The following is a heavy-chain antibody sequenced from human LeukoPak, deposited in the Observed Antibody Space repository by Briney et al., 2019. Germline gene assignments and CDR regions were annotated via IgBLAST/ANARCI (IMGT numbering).Heavy chain of an antibody. Sequence: GGSQRLPCAASGFTFSSYAMSWVRQAPGKGLEWVSTISGSGGSTYYADSVKGRFTISRDNSKNTLYLHMNSLRAEDTAVYYCAKAEYCSSISCYSSRVDYWGQGTLVTVSS. J-gene: IGHJ4*02. D-gene: IGHD2-2*01. CDR3: AKAEYCSSISCYSSRVDY. CDR2: ISGSGGST. V-gene: IGHV3-23*01. CDR1: GFTFSSYA.